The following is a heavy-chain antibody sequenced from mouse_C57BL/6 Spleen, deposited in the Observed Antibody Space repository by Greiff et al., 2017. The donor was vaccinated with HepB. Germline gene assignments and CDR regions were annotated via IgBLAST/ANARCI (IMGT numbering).Heavy chain of an antibody. CDR2: IYLGDGDT. J-gene: IGHJ3*01. D-gene: IGHD2-13*01. V-gene: IGHV1-82*01. CDR3: ARVGDDFAY. CDR1: GYAFSSSW. Sequence: QVQLQQSGPELVKPGASVKISCKASGYAFSSSWMNWVKQRPGKGLEWIGRIYLGDGDTNYNGKSKGKATPTAEKYSSTAYMQLSSLTSEDSAVYYCARVGDDFAYWGQGTLLTVSA.